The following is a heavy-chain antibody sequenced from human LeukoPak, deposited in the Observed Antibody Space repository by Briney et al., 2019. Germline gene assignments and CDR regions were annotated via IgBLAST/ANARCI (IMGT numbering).Heavy chain of an antibody. CDR2: IRYDGSNS. Sequence: HAGGSLRLSCVGSRFTFSSYGMHWVRQAPGEGLEWVAFIRYDGSNSYYIDSVKGRFTISRDNSKNTLYLQMNSLRAEDTAVYYCAKDQWIEQMLGSHCDYWGQGTLVTVSS. CDR1: RFTFSSYG. CDR3: AKDQWIEQMLGSHCDY. D-gene: IGHD5-12*01. V-gene: IGHV3-30*02. J-gene: IGHJ4*02.